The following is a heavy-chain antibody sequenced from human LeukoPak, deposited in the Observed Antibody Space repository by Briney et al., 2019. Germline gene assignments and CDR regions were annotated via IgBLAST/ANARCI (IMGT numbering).Heavy chain of an antibody. V-gene: IGHV4-4*09. Sequence: PSETLSLTCTVSGGSMSSYYWSWIRQPPGKGLGWIGYIYTSGRISYNTSLQSRVTISLDTSKNQHSLKLSSVTAADTAVYYCARLGCSSTSCNRRNAFDIWGQGTMVTVSS. CDR2: IYTSGRI. D-gene: IGHD2-2*02. CDR3: ARLGCSSTSCNRRNAFDI. CDR1: GGSMSSYY. J-gene: IGHJ3*02.